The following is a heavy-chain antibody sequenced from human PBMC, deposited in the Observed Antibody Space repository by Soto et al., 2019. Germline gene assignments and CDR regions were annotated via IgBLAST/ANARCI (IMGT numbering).Heavy chain of an antibody. CDR1: GGTFSSYA. Sequence: QVQLVQSGAEVKKPGSSVKVSCKASGGTFSSYAISWVRQAPGQGLEWMGGIIAIFGTADYAQKFQGRVTITADESTSTAYVELSSLRSEDTAVYYCAKNPENYYYGMDVWGQGTTVTVSS. CDR2: IIAIFGTA. CDR3: AKNPENYYYGMDV. V-gene: IGHV1-69*12. J-gene: IGHJ6*02.